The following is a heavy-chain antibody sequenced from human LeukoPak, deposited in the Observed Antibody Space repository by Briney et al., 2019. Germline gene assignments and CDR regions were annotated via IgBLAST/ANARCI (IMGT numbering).Heavy chain of an antibody. CDR2: IYSGGST. J-gene: IGHJ6*03. V-gene: IGHV3-53*01. Sequence: GGSLTLSCAASGFTVSSNYMSGLRQAPGKGLVCLTDIYSGGSTNYADSVKGRFNISRDNSENPLVLQMNSLRAEDTAVYYCARTLAADCTNGVCPNRYYYYYYYMDVWGKGTKVTVSS. D-gene: IGHD2-8*01. CDR3: ARTLAADCTNGVCPNRYYYYYYYMDV. CDR1: GFTVSSNY.